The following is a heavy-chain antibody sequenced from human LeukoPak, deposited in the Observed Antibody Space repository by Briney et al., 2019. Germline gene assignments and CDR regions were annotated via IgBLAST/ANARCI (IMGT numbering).Heavy chain of an antibody. CDR3: ASLNDEYSSSQPDY. CDR1: KFTFSSYAM. Sequence: PGGSLRLSCVASKFTFSSYAMSWVRQTPGKGLEWIGEIHHSGSTNYNPSLKSRVTISVDESKNQFSLKLSSMTAADTAVYYCASLNDEYSSSQPDYWGQGTLVTVSS. V-gene: IGHV4-4*02. D-gene: IGHD6-6*01. CDR2: IHHSGST. J-gene: IGHJ4*02.